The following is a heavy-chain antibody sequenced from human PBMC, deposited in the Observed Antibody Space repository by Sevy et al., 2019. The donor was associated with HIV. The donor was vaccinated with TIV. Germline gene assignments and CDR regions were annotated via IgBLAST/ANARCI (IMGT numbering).Heavy chain of an antibody. Sequence: SQTLSLTCAISGDSVSTNSAAWNWIRQSPSRGLEWLGRTYYRSRWYNDYASSVRSRITINPDTSKNQLSLQLNSVTPEDTAMYYCAREGKDAFDIWGQGTMVTVS. V-gene: IGHV6-1*01. CDR1: GDSVSTNSAA. CDR3: AREGKDAFDI. D-gene: IGHD3-10*01. CDR2: TYYRSRWYN. J-gene: IGHJ3*02.